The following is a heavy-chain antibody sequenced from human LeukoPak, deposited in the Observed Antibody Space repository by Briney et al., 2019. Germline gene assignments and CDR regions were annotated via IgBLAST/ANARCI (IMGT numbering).Heavy chain of an antibody. J-gene: IGHJ5*02. Sequence: ASVKVPCKASGGTFSSYAISWVRQAPGQGLEWMGRIIPIFGIANYAQKFQGRVTITADKSTSTAYMELSSLRSEDTAVYYCARDCSSTSCYITFDPWGQGTLVTVSS. D-gene: IGHD2-2*02. CDR1: GGTFSSYA. V-gene: IGHV1-69*04. CDR3: ARDCSSTSCYITFDP. CDR2: IIPIFGIA.